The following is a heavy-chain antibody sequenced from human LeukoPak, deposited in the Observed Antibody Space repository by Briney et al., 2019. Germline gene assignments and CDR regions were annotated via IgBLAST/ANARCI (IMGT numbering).Heavy chain of an antibody. D-gene: IGHD1-26*01. CDR2: INSDGSST. CDR3: ARDYRSGGGATKGFDY. Sequence: GRSLRLSCAASGFTFSSYWMHWVRQAPGKGLVWVSRINSDGSSTSYADSVKGRFTISRDNAKNTLYLQMNSLRAEDTAVYYCARDYRSGGGATKGFDYWGQGTLVTVSS. CDR1: GFTFSSYW. V-gene: IGHV3-74*01. J-gene: IGHJ4*02.